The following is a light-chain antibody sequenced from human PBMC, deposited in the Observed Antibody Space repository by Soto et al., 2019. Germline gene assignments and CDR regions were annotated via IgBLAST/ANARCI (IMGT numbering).Light chain of an antibody. CDR2: EVT. CDR1: TSDVGTYNL. CDR3: SSYAGSNTAV. V-gene: IGLV2-23*02. Sequence: QSVLTQPASVSGSPGQSITISCTGTTSDVGTYNLVSWYQQHPDKAPKLMIYEVTKRPSGVPNRFSGSKSGNTASLTVSGLQAEDEADYYCSSYAGSNTAVFGGGTKLTVL. J-gene: IGLJ2*01.